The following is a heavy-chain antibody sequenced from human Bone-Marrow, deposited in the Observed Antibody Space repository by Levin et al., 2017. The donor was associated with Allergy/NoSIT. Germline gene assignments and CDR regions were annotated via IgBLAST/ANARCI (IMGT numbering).Heavy chain of an antibody. Sequence: GGSLRLSCAASGFTFSSYAMHWVRQAPGKGLEWVAVISYDGSNKYYADSVKGRFTISRDNSKNTLYLQMNSLRAEDTAVYYCARDPQKYSPPAQPDYWGQGTLVTVSS. V-gene: IGHV3-30*04. CDR2: ISYDGSNK. J-gene: IGHJ4*02. CDR3: ARDPQKYSPPAQPDY. D-gene: IGHD5-18*01. CDR1: GFTFSSYA.